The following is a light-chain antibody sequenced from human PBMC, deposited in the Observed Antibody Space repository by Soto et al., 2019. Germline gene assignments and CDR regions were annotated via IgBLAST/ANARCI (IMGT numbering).Light chain of an antibody. CDR1: QGISSS. CDR3: QHLYAYPLD. J-gene: IGKJ5*01. Sequence: DIQLTQSPSFLSASVGDRVTITCRASQGISSSLAWYQQKPGKGPNLLIYAASTLQTGVPSRFSGSGSGTEFTLTISSLQPEDFATYYCQHLYAYPLDFGQGKRLDIK. CDR2: AAS. V-gene: IGKV1-9*01.